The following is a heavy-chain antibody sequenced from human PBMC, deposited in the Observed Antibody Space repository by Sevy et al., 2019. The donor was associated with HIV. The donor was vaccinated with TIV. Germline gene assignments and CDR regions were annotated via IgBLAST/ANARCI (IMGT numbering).Heavy chain of an antibody. D-gene: IGHD3-22*01. J-gene: IGHJ4*02. Sequence: GGSLRLSCAASGFTFSSYGMHWVRQAPGKGLEWVAVISYDGSNKYYADSVKGRFTISRDNSKNTLYLQMNSLRAEDTAEYYCAKDQDSSGYSSSWALDYWGQGTLVTVSS. V-gene: IGHV3-30*18. CDR1: GFTFSSYG. CDR3: AKDQDSSGYSSSWALDY. CDR2: ISYDGSNK.